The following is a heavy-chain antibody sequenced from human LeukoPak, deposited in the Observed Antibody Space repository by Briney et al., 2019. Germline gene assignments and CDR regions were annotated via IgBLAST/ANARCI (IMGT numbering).Heavy chain of an antibody. D-gene: IGHD2-15*01. J-gene: IGHJ4*02. Sequence: SETLSLTCTVSGGSITNNYWAWIRQPPGKGLEWIGYTHDSGNSNYNPSLRSRVTISIDTSKNQFSLKLTSVTAADTAVYYCARGSPSYCSGGSCYPDRGDYWGQGTLVTVSS. CDR3: ARGSPSYCSGGSCYPDRGDY. CDR1: GGSITNNY. CDR2: THDSGNS. V-gene: IGHV4-59*12.